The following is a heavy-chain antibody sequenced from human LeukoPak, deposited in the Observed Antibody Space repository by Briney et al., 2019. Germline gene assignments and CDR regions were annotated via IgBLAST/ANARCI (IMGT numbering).Heavy chain of an antibody. CDR3: ARDRLVGATTVVY. V-gene: IGHV3-21*01. CDR1: GFTFNSYS. J-gene: IGHJ4*02. Sequence: PGGSLRLSCAPAGFTFNSYSMNWVRQAPGKWLEWVSSISSSSSYIYYADSVKGRFTISRDNAKNSLYLQMNSLRAEDTAVYYCARDRLVGATTVVYWGQGTLVTVSS. D-gene: IGHD1-26*01. CDR2: ISSSSSYI.